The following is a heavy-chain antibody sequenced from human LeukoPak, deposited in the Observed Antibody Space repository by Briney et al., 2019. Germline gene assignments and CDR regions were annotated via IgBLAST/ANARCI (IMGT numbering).Heavy chain of an antibody. D-gene: IGHD2-8*01. V-gene: IGHV3-48*03. CDR3: ARGRGVRPSGAMDV. J-gene: IGHJ6*02. CDR2: ISSSGSTI. CDR1: GFTFSSYE. Sequence: PGGSLRLSCAAPGFTFSSYEMNWVRQAPGKGLEWVSYISSSGSTIYYADSVKGRFTISRDNAKNSLYLQMNSLGAEDTAVYYCARGRGVRPSGAMDVWSQGTTVTVSS.